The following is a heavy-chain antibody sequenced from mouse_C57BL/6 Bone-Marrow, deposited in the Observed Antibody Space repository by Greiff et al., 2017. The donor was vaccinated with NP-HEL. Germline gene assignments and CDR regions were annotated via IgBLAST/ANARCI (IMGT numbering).Heavy chain of an antibody. V-gene: IGHV10-1*01. D-gene: IGHD5-1*01. CDR3: GRHGQYLFAY. CDR1: GFSFNTYA. Sequence: EVQLVESGGGLVQPKGSLKLSCAASGFSFNTYAMNWVRQAPGKGLEWVARIRSKSNNYATYYADSVKDRFTISRDDSESMLYLQMNNLKTEDTAMYYCGRHGQYLFAYWGQGTLVTVSA. J-gene: IGHJ3*01. CDR2: IRSKSNNYAT.